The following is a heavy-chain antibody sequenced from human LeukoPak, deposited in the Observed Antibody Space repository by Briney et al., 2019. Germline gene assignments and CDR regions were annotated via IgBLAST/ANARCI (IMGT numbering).Heavy chain of an antibody. CDR1: SGSISSGGYY. CDR2: IYYSGST. D-gene: IGHD4-11*01. Sequence: SQTLSLTCTVSSGSISSGGYYWSWIRQHPGKGLEWIGYIYYSGSTYYNPSLKSRVTISVDTSKNQFSLKLSSVTAADTAVYYCARATVTMLDYWGQGTLVTVSS. V-gene: IGHV4-31*03. J-gene: IGHJ4*02. CDR3: ARATVTMLDY.